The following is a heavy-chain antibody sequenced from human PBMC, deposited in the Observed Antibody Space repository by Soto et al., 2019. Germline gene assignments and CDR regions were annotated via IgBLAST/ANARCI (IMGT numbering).Heavy chain of an antibody. CDR3: AKAQEASGNVNSYLDY. J-gene: IGHJ4*02. D-gene: IGHD2-15*01. CDR2: ITGSGDVS. Sequence: VHLLQSGGGLIQPGGSLRLSCTTSGFTFSNYAMSWVRQAPGKGLEGVSVITGSGDVSYVTDRFKGRFTVSRDNSKNTLFQEMSSLRADDTAVYFCAKAQEASGNVNSYLDYWGQGIRVTVSP. V-gene: IGHV3-23*01. CDR1: GFTFSNYA.